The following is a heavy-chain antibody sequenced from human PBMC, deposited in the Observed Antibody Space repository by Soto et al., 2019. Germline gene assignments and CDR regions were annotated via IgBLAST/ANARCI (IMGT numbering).Heavy chain of an antibody. CDR2: ISAYNGNT. J-gene: IGHJ5*02. D-gene: IGHD3-9*01. Sequence: ASVKVSCKASGYTFTSYGISWVRQAPGQGLEWMGWISAYNGNTNYAQKLQGRVTMTTDTSTSTAYMELRSLRSDDTAVYYCARAPPWRYFEGSLVPWGQGTLVTVSS. V-gene: IGHV1-18*01. CDR1: GYTFTSYG. CDR3: ARAPPWRYFEGSLVP.